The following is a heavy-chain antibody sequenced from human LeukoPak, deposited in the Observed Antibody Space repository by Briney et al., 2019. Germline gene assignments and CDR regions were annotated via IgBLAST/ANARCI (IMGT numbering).Heavy chain of an antibody. Sequence: ASVTVSCKASGYSFTSYDINWVRQATGQGLEWMGWMSPSSGKAGYTQKLQGRATFTRNTTISTAYMELTNLTSEDTAVYYCTRGPMIFGVSKNWFDPWGQGSLVTVSS. J-gene: IGHJ5*02. CDR3: TRGPMIFGVSKNWFDP. D-gene: IGHD3-3*01. CDR2: MSPSSGKA. CDR1: GYSFTSYD. V-gene: IGHV1-8*01.